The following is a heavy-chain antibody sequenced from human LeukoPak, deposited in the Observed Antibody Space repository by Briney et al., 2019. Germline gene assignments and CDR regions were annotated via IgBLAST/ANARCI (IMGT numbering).Heavy chain of an antibody. CDR1: GFSFSDYW. D-gene: IGHD1/OR15-1a*01. CDR3: ARNKRADI. Sequence: GGSLRLSCAVSGFSFSDYWMSWVRQAPGKGLEWVANIKQDGSETNYVDSVRGRFTISRDNAKNSLSLQMISLRAEDTALYCCARNKRADIWGQGTMVTVSS. J-gene: IGHJ3*02. V-gene: IGHV3-7*01. CDR2: IKQDGSET.